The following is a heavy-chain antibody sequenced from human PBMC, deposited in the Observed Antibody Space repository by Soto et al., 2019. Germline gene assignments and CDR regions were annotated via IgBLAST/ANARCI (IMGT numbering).Heavy chain of an antibody. CDR3: ARDFDYFDY. D-gene: IGHD3-3*01. V-gene: IGHV4-61*01. J-gene: IGHJ4*02. CDR1: GCSVNSGSYY. Sequence: SETLSRTCTVSGCSVNSGSYYWIWIRQPPGKGLEWIGYVYYTGRTNYNPSLKSRVTISLDTSKNQFSLMLTSVTAADTAVYYCARDFDYFDYWGQGTVVTVSS. CDR2: VYYTGRT.